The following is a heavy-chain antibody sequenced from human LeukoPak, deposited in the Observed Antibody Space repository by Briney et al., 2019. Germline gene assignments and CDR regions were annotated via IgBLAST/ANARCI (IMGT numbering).Heavy chain of an antibody. CDR1: GFTLSNYW. CDR3: ARDWVAGVPFDAFDI. CDR2: IKEDGSEK. Sequence: GGSLRLSCVASGFTLSNYWMSWVRPAPGKGLEWMANIKEDGSEKYYVGSVKGRFTISRDNAKNSLYLHMDSLTAEDTAIYYCARDWVAGVPFDAFDIWGQGTMVSVSS. V-gene: IGHV3-7*01. D-gene: IGHD3-10*01. J-gene: IGHJ3*02.